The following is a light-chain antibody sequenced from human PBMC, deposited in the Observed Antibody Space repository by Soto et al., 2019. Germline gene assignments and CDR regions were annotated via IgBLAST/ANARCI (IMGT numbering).Light chain of an antibody. CDR3: QHYGTSPPLT. CDR1: HAIRSNY. Sequence: EIVLTQSPGTLSLSPGERATLSCRASHAIRSNYLAWYQQKPGQAPRLLIYATSTRATGIPDRFRGSGSGTVFTLTITRLEPGDFAVYFCQHYGTSPPLTFGPGTKVDIK. V-gene: IGKV3-20*01. CDR2: ATS. J-gene: IGKJ3*01.